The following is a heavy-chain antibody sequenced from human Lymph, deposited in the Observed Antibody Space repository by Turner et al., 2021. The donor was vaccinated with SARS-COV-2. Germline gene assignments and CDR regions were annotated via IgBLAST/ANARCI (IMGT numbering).Heavy chain of an antibody. CDR1: GFTFDDSA. CDR3: AKDTGYCSGGSCYSRTYFDF. Sequence: GESGGGVVQPGGSLRLSCAASGFTFDDSAMHWVRQAPGKGLEWVSLISGDGGGTYYADSVKGRFTISRDNSKNALSLQMNSLRAEDTAVYYCAKDTGYCSGGSCYSRTYFDFWGQGTLVTVSA. J-gene: IGHJ4*02. D-gene: IGHD2-15*01. V-gene: IGHV3-43*02. CDR2: ISGDGGGT.